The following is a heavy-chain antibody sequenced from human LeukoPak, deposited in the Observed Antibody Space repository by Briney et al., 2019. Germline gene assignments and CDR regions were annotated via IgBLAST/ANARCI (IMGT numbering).Heavy chain of an antibody. CDR3: ARGQWLSPFDY. D-gene: IGHD6-19*01. CDR1: GFTFSSYW. J-gene: IGHJ4*02. CDR2: INSDGSST. V-gene: IGHV3-74*01. Sequence: PGGSLRLSCAASGFTFSSYWMHWVRQAPGKGLVWVSRINSDGSSTSYADSVKGRFTISRDNAKNTLYLHMNSLRAEDTAVYYCARGQWLSPFDYWGQGTLVTVSS.